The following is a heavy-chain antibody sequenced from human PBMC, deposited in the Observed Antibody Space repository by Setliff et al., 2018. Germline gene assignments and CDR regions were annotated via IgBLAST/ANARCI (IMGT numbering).Heavy chain of an antibody. CDR2: ISHSGSA. CDR3: ARQGTAIRWFDP. Sequence: SETLSLTCAASGYSIRSGNYWGWIRQPPGKGLEWIGSISHSGSAYYNPSLKSRVTISLDMSKNQFSLKLSSVTAADTAVYYCARQGTAIRWFDPWGQGTLVTVSS. V-gene: IGHV4-38-2*01. CDR1: GYSIRSGNY. D-gene: IGHD3-10*01. J-gene: IGHJ5*02.